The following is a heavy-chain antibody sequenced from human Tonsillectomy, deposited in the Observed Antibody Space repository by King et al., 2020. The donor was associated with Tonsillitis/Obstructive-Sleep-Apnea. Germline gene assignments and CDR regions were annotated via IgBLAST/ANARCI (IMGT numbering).Heavy chain of an antibody. Sequence: VQLVESGGALAQPGGSLRLSCVVSGFTFSNFAMSWVRQAPGKGLEWVSTIIDSGSITYYADSLEGRFTISRDNSQNTLYLQMNSLRAEDTAVYYCAKDFSTLTSGRGYFDYWGQGSLVTVSS. J-gene: IGHJ4*02. D-gene: IGHD4-17*01. CDR3: AKDFSTLTSGRGYFDY. CDR2: IIDSGSIT. V-gene: IGHV3-23*04. CDR1: GFTFSNFA.